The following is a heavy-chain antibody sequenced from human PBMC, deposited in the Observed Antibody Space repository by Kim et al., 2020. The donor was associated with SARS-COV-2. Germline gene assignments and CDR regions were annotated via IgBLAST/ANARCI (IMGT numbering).Heavy chain of an antibody. CDR3: ASFRWANWNDAGVWIPNDY. CDR1: GGSISSSSYY. CDR2: IYYSGST. V-gene: IGHV4-39*01. J-gene: IGHJ4*02. Sequence: SETLSLTCTVSGGSISSSSYYWGWIRQPPGKGLEWIGSIYYSGSTYYNPSLKSRVTISVDTSKNQFSLKLSSVTAADTAVYYCASFRWANWNDAGVWIPNDYWGQGTLVTVSS. D-gene: IGHD1-20*01.